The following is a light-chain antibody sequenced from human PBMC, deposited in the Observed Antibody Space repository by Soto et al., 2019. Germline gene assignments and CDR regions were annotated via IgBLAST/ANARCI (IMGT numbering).Light chain of an antibody. Sequence: EIVMTQSPATLSVSPGERATLSCRASQSVSSNLAWYQQKPGQAPRLLIYGASTRATGIPARFSGSWSGTEFTLTISSLQSEDFAGYYCQKYNSWPPAWTFGQGTKVEIK. V-gene: IGKV3-15*01. J-gene: IGKJ1*01. CDR3: QKYNSWPPAWT. CDR1: QSVSSN. CDR2: GAS.